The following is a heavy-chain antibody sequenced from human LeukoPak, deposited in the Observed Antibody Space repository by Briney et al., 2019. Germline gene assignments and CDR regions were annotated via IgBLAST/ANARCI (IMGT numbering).Heavy chain of an antibody. D-gene: IGHD3-22*01. CDR2: ISSSSSYI. CDR1: GFTFSSYS. J-gene: IGHJ6*02. CDR3: ARVKPPITMIVVDYYYGMDV. Sequence: GGSLRLSCAASGFTFSSYSMNWVRQAPGKGLEWVSSISSSSSYIYYADSVKGRFTISRDNAKNSLYLQMNSLRAEDTAVYYCARVKPPITMIVVDYYYGMDVWGQGTTVTVPS. V-gene: IGHV3-21*01.